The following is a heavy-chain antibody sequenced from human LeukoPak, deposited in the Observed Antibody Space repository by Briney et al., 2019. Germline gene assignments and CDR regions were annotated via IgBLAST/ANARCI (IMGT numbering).Heavy chain of an antibody. CDR1: GYSFTSCL. CDR2: IHPSDGDT. Sequence: ASVKVSCKASGYSFTSCLMHWVRQAPRQGFEWMGKIHPSDGDTNYAQRFQGRVTMTRDSSTATVYMEVSSLRSEDTAVYYCARDLHGGWTWDYWGQGTLLTVSS. CDR3: ARDLHGGWTWDY. J-gene: IGHJ4*02. V-gene: IGHV1-46*01. D-gene: IGHD6-19*01.